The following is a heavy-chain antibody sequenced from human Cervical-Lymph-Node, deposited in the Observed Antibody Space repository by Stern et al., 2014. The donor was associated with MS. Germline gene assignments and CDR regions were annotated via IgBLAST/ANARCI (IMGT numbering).Heavy chain of an antibody. CDR3: ARDTSSPERSDW. D-gene: IGHD1-1*01. V-gene: IGHV3-53*01. J-gene: IGHJ4*02. CDR2: ITNVGST. CDR1: GFTVCRDY. Sequence: EVQLVESGGGVIQPGGSLRLSCTASGFTVCRDYMTWVRQAPGKGLAWVSLITNVGSTFYPASVKGRFTISRDDSKNTVYLHMTSLRAEDTAMYYCARDTSSPERSDWWGQGTLVTVSS.